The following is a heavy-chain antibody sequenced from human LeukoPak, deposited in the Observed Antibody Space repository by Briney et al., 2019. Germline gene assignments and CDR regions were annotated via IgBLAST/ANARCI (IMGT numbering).Heavy chain of an antibody. V-gene: IGHV5-51*01. CDR2: IYPGDSDT. D-gene: IGHD3-22*01. CDR1: GYSFTSYW. Sequence: GESLQISCQGSGYSFTSYWIGWVRQMPGKGLEWMGIIYPGDSDTRYSPSFQGQVTISADKSISTAYLQWSSLKASDTAMYYCASTSKGSYYDSSGYYYYWGQGTLVTVSS. CDR3: ASTSKGSYYDSSGYYYY. J-gene: IGHJ4*02.